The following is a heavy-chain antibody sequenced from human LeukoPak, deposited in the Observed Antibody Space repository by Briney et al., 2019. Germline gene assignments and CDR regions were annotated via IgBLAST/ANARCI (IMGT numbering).Heavy chain of an antibody. CDR2: TQYSRNT. CDR1: GGSISTYY. Sequence: SETLSLTCTVSGGSISTYYWTWIRQPPGKGLEWIGYTQYSRNTFYNVALKSRVTISLDTSKSQLSLILTSVTAADTAVYYCTRVDHRFYGSGYDSWGQGKLVIVSS. CDR3: TRVDHRFYGSGYDS. V-gene: IGHV4-59*01. J-gene: IGHJ5*01. D-gene: IGHD3-10*01.